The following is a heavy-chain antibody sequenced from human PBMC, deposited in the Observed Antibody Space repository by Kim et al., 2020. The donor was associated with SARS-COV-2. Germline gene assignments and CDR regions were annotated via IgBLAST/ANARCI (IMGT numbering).Heavy chain of an antibody. CDR3: ASMAFDI. V-gene: IGHV3-74*01. Sequence: SNTRDTATVKGQFTIYRDNAKDTLYLQLNSLRAEDTAVYYCASMAFDIWGQGTMVTVSS. CDR2: SNT. J-gene: IGHJ3*02.